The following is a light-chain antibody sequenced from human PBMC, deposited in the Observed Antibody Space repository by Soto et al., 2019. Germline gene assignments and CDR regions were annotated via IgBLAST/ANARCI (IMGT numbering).Light chain of an antibody. CDR3: SSYTSSSTYV. Sequence: QYALTQPASVSGSPGQSITISCTGTSSDVGGYNYVSWYQQHPGKAPKLMIYDVSNRPSGVSNRFSGSKSGNTASLTISGLQAEDEVDYYCSSYTSSSTYVFGTGTKLTVL. V-gene: IGLV2-14*01. CDR1: SSDVGGYNY. CDR2: DVS. J-gene: IGLJ1*01.